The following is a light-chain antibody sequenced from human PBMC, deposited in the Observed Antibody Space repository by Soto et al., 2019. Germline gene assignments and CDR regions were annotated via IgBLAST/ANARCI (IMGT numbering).Light chain of an antibody. CDR3: SSDGGYHNVG. Sequence: SVFSQPPSASVAPGQSVTISCTGTRRDVGGYNYVSWFQQHPGKAPKLIIHEVNQRPSGVPDRFSGAKSGNTASLTASGLQADDEGTYYCSSDGGYHNVGLGTGTKVTVL. J-gene: IGLJ1*01. CDR1: RRDVGGYNY. V-gene: IGLV2-8*01. CDR2: EVN.